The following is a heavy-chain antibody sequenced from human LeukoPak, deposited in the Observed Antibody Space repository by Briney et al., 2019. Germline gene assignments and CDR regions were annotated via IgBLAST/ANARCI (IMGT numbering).Heavy chain of an antibody. J-gene: IGHJ4*02. D-gene: IGHD3-9*01. CDR1: GFSVSDMY. CDR3: ATSYDILTGFDY. CDR2: LYSDGNP. Sequence: GGSLRLSCAASGFSVSDMYMSWVRQAPGKGLEWVSILYSDGNPYYADSMKGKFTISRDNPTNTLFLQMNSLRAEDTAVYYCATSYDILTGFDYWGQGTLVTVSS. V-gene: IGHV3-66*01.